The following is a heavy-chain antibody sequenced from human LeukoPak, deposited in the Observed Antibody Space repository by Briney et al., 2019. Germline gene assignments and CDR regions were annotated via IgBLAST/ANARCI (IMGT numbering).Heavy chain of an antibody. CDR2: IRSKANSYAT. J-gene: IGHJ4*02. CDR3: TLGRYSSGWYVDY. Sequence: GGSLSLSCAASGFTFSGSAMHWVRQASGKGLEWVGRIRSKANSYATAYAASVKGRFTISRDDSKNTAYLQMNSLKTEDTAVYYCTLGRYSSGWYVDYWGQGTLVTVSS. D-gene: IGHD6-19*01. CDR1: GFTFSGSA. V-gene: IGHV3-73*01.